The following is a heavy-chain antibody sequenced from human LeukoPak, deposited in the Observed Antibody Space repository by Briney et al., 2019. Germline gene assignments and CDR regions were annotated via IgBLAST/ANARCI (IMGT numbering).Heavy chain of an antibody. CDR2: IYYSGST. CDR1: GGSINSYY. J-gene: IGHJ3*02. CDR3: ASNRRGSYYDAFDI. Sequence: PSETLSLTCTVSGGSINSYYWSWIRQPPGKGLEGIGYIYYSGSTNYNPSLKSRVTISVHTSKNQFSLKLSSVTAADTAIYYCASNRRGSYYDAFDIWGQGTMVTVSS. V-gene: IGHV4-59*01. D-gene: IGHD1-26*01.